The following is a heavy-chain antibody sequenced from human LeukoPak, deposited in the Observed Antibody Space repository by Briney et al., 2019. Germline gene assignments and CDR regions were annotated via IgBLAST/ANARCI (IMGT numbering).Heavy chain of an antibody. D-gene: IGHD3-10*01. CDR3: ARGSIHYGSGSYDNYYYYMDV. V-gene: IGHV1-69*01. Sequence: GASVKGSCKASGGTYCSYAISWVRQGPGQGLEWVGGVIPIFGTANYAQKFQGRVTITADESTSTAYMELSSLRSEDTAVYYCARGSIHYGSGSYDNYYYYMDVWGKGTTVTVSS. J-gene: IGHJ6*03. CDR2: VIPIFGTA. CDR1: GGTYCSYA.